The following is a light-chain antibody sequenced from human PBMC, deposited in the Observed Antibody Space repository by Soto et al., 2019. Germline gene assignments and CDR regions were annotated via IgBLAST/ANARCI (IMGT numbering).Light chain of an antibody. CDR2: DTS. CDR1: QSLANSF. V-gene: IGKV3-20*01. J-gene: IGKJ5*01. CDR3: QQYGTSEII. Sequence: EIVMPQSPVPLSVSPGERVTLSCRASQSLANSFIAWYQHKPGQAPRLLIYDTSSRATGSPDGCSGSGSGTDVSLTISRLEPEDFAVFFCQQYGTSEIIFGQGTRLEIK.